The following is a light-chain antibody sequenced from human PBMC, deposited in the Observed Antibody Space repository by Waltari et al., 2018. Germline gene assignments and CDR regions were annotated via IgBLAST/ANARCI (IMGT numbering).Light chain of an antibody. CDR2: DAS. CDR3: QMYRSLPAT. CDR1: QSVGRS. J-gene: IGKJ1*01. Sequence: EIVLTPSPGTLSLSPGERVTLSGRASQSVGRSLAWYQQKPGQAPRLLIYDASSRATGIPDRFSGSGSGTDFSLTISRLEPEDFAVYYCQMYRSLPATFGQGTKVEIK. V-gene: IGKV3-20*01.